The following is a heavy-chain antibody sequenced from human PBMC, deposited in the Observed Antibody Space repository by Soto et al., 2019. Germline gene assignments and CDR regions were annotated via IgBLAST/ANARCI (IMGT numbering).Heavy chain of an antibody. CDR3: ARVKTDYSNPRGPFFFYGMDV. D-gene: IGHD4-4*01. CDR2: ISYDGGHK. J-gene: IGHJ6*02. CDR1: EFTFSSYA. Sequence: QVQLVESGGGVVHPERSLRLSCSASEFTFSSYAMHWVRQAPGKGLEWVAGISYDGGHKFYGDSVRGRFTISRDSSKTTVFLQMNSLRPEDVAAYYCARVKTDYSNPRGPFFFYGMDVWGQGTTVTVSS. V-gene: IGHV3-30-3*01.